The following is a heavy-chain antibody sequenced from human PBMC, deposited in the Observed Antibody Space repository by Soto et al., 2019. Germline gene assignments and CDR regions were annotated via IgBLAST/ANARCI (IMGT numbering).Heavy chain of an antibody. CDR2: VSESGGTI. CDR1: GFSFSSFD. V-gene: IGHV3-48*03. CDR3: AREEKQLSRYGGDFDY. J-gene: IGHJ4*02. Sequence: EVQLVESGGGLLQPGGSQRLSCAASGFSFSSFDMNWVRQAPGKGLEWIAYVSESGGTIIYADSVKGRFTISRDNAKKSLFLQMNSLRAEDTAVYFCAREEKQLSRYGGDFDYWGQGILVTVSS. D-gene: IGHD3-16*01.